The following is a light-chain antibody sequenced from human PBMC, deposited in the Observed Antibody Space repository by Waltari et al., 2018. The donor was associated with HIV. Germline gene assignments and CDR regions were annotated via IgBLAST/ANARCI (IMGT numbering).Light chain of an antibody. J-gene: IGLJ3*02. CDR1: SSNTGPGFD. Sequence: QSVLTQPPSVSGAPGQRVTISCPGNSSNTGPGFDVHWSQQVLETAPQPLIYGDTNRPPGVPDRFPGSKSGTSASLAITGLQAEDEADYYCQSYDSGLSVVFGGGTKLTVL. CDR3: QSYDSGLSVV. CDR2: GDT. V-gene: IGLV1-40*01.